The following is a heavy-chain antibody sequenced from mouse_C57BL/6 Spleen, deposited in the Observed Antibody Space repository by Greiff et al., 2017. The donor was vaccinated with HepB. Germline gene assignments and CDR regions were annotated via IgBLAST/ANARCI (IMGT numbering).Heavy chain of an antibody. CDR1: GYTFTDYE. Sequence: VQLVESGAELVRPGASVTLSCKASGYTFTDYEMHWVKQTPVHGLEWIGAIDPETGGTAYNQKFKGKAILTADKSSSTAYMELRSLTSEDSAVYYCTRHWGFAYWGQGTLVTVSA. D-gene: IGHD4-1*01. CDR2: IDPETGGT. CDR3: TRHWGFAY. J-gene: IGHJ3*01. V-gene: IGHV1-15*01.